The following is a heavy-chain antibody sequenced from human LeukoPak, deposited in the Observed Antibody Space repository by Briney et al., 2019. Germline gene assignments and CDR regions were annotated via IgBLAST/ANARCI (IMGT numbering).Heavy chain of an antibody. D-gene: IGHD5-12*01. CDR2: FSGGDGSP. J-gene: IGHJ4*02. CDR1: GFTFSSYA. V-gene: IGHV3-23*01. CDR3: AKNGWLRSSGLWGDY. Sequence: GGSLRLSCVASGFTFSSYAMTWFRQAPGKGLEWVSSFSGGDGSPYHADSVKGRFTISRDNSKSTLSLQMNSLRAEDTAIYYCAKNGWLRSSGLWGDYWGQGALVTVSS.